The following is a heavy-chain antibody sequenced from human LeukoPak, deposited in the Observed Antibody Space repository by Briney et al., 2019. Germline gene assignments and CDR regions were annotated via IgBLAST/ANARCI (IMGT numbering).Heavy chain of an antibody. J-gene: IGHJ4*02. CDR3: ATLNGPLFEY. CDR2: IHQHGNEK. Sequence: GGSLRLSCAASGFTFSNYWMSWVRQAPGKGLEWVASIHQHGNEKYFVDSVRGRFTISRDNAKNSLYLQMSSLRAEDAAVYYCATLNGPLFEYWGQGTLVTVSS. CDR1: GFTFSNYW. D-gene: IGHD2-8*01. V-gene: IGHV3-7*01.